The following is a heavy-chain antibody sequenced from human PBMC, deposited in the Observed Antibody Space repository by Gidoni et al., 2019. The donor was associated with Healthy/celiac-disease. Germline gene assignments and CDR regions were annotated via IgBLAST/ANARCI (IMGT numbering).Heavy chain of an antibody. J-gene: IGHJ3*02. Sequence: EVQLVESGGGLVKPGGSLRLSCAASGFTFSNAWMSWVRQAPGKGLEWVGRIKSKTDGGTTDYAAPVKGRFTISRDDSKNTLYLQMNSLKTEDTAVYYCTIVYDFWDDAFDIWGQGTMVTVSS. CDR1: GFTFSNAW. V-gene: IGHV3-15*01. D-gene: IGHD3-3*01. CDR2: IKSKTDGGTT. CDR3: TIVYDFWDDAFDI.